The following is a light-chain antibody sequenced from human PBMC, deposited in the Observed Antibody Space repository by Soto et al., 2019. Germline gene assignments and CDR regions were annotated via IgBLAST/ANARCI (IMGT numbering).Light chain of an antibody. V-gene: IGKV2D-29*01. CDR1: QSLLHTDGKTY. CDR3: LQTFQLPLT. Sequence: EIVVTQTPPSLSVTPGQSASISCRTSQSLLHTDGKTYLYWYLQKPGQPPHLLVYEGFNRFSGVPDRFSGSGSGTDFTLKISRVEAEECGVYYCLQTFQLPLTFGGGTKVEI. CDR2: EGF. J-gene: IGKJ4*01.